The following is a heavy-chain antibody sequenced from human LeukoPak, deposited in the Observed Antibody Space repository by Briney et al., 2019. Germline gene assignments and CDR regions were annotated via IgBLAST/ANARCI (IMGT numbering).Heavy chain of an antibody. J-gene: IGHJ4*02. CDR3: ARDRYGAVSAYYFDY. CDR2: ISYDGSNK. CDR1: GFTFSSYS. V-gene: IGHV3-30*03. D-gene: IGHD2-8*01. Sequence: GGSLRLSCAASGFTFSSYSMNWVRQAPGKGLEWVAVISYDGSNKYYADSVKGRFTISRDNSKNTLYLQMNSLRAEDTAVYYCARDRYGAVSAYYFDYWGQGTLVTVSS.